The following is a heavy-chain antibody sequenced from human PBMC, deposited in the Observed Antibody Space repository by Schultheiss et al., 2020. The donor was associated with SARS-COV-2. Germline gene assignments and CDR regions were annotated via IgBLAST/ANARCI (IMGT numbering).Heavy chain of an antibody. J-gene: IGHJ4*02. V-gene: IGHV4-59*04. CDR1: GGSISSYY. CDR2: IYYSGST. Sequence: SETLSLTCTVSGGSISSYYWSWIRQPAGKGLEWIGYIYYSGSTYYNPSLKSRVTISVDTSKNQFSLKLSSVTAADTAVYYCARRTGAAVADSIDYWGQGTLVTVSS. CDR3: ARRTGAAVADSIDY. D-gene: IGHD6-19*01.